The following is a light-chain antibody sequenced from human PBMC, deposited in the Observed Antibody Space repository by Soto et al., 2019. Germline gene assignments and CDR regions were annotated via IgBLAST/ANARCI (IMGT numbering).Light chain of an antibody. CDR2: GAS. Sequence: AIQMTQSPASLSASVGDRVTISCRASQGSSNDLSWYQQKPWKPPKVLIYGASNIHTGVPPRFSGSGSGTDFTLAISSLQPEDSATYYCLQYNNYPWTFGQGTKVDI. J-gene: IGKJ1*01. V-gene: IGKV1-6*01. CDR3: LQYNNYPWT. CDR1: QGSSND.